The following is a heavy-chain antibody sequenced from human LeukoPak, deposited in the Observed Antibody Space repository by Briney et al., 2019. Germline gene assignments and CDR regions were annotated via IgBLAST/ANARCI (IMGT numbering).Heavy chain of an antibody. CDR3: VREGRYCGGGSCF. J-gene: IGHJ4*02. D-gene: IGHD2-15*01. CDR1: GFTFSSNS. V-gene: IGHV3-64D*06. Sequence: PGGSLSLSCSASGFTFSSNSMHWVRKVQGKGLEYVAAISSNGGDSYYADSVKGRFTISRDNSKNTLYLQMSSLRVEDTALYYCVREGRYCGGGSCFWGQGTLVTVSS. CDR2: ISSNGGDS.